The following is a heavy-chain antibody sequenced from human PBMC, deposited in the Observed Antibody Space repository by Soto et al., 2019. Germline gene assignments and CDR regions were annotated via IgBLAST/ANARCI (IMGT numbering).Heavy chain of an antibody. D-gene: IGHD3-10*01. Sequence: SETLSLTCTVSGGSISSGGYYWSWIRQHPGKGLEWIGYIYYSGSTYYNPSLKSRVTISVDTSKNQFSLKLSSVTAADTAVYYCESGPPADSSWFGAHNWLDTWGEGTLVTVSS. CDR3: ESGPPADSSWFGAHNWLDT. CDR1: GGSISSGGYY. J-gene: IGHJ5*02. V-gene: IGHV4-31*03. CDR2: IYYSGST.